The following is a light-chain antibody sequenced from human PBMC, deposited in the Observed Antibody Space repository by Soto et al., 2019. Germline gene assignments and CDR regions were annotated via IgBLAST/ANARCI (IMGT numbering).Light chain of an antibody. CDR3: QQYGSSPTWT. Sequence: EIVLTQSPGTLSLSPGERATHSYRASQSVSSSCLSWYQQKPGLAPRLLICGASSRATGIPDRFSGSVSGTDFTLTISRLEPEDFAVYYCQQYGSSPTWTFGQGTKVDIK. J-gene: IGKJ1*01. V-gene: IGKV3-20*01. CDR2: GAS. CDR1: QSVSSSC.